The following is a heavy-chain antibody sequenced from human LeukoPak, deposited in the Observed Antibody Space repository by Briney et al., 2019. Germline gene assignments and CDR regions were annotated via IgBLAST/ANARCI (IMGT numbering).Heavy chain of an antibody. V-gene: IGHV1-69*13. J-gene: IGHJ4*02. CDR3: ITDRGSGWPFDY. CDR2: IIPIFGTA. Sequence: ASVKVSCKASGGTFISYAISWVRQAPGQGLEWMGGIIPIFGTANYAQKFQGRVTITADESTSTAYMELSSLKTEDTAVYYCITDRGSGWPFDYWGQGTLVTVSS. D-gene: IGHD6-19*01. CDR1: GGTFISYA.